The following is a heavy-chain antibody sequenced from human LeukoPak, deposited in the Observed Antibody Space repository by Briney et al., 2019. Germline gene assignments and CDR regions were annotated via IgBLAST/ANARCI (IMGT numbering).Heavy chain of an antibody. CDR2: IIPIFGTA. Sequence: GSSVKVSCKASGGTFSSYAISWVRQAPGQGLEWMGGIIPIFGTANYAQKFQGRVTITADESTSTAYMELSSLRSEDTAVYYCARSGKPNGSGSYKYYYYYYMDVWGKGTTVTISS. CDR1: GGTFSSYA. D-gene: IGHD3-10*01. CDR3: ARSGKPNGSGSYKYYYYYYMDV. J-gene: IGHJ6*03. V-gene: IGHV1-69*01.